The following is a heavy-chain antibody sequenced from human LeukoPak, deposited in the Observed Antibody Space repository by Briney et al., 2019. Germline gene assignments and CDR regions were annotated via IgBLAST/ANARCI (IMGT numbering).Heavy chain of an antibody. CDR3: ARAPGDYGWFDP. D-gene: IGHD4-17*01. V-gene: IGHV4-30-2*01. Sequence: SETLSLTCAVSSGSISSGGYSWRWIRQPPGKGLEWIGYIYHSGSTYNNPSLKSRATISVDRSKNQFSLKLSSVTAADTAFDNCARAPGDYGWFDPWGQGTLVTVSS. CDR2: IYHSGST. J-gene: IGHJ5*02. CDR1: SGSISSGGYS.